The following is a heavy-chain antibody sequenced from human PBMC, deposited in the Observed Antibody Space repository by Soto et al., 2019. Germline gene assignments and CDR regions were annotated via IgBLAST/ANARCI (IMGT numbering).Heavy chain of an antibody. J-gene: IGHJ5*02. CDR2: VDPSDSYT. V-gene: IGHV5-10-1*01. D-gene: IGHD1-26*01. CDR3: VRHSSNTVAPSAPFEP. CDR1: GYGFTTKW. Sequence: GESLKISCQDSGYGFTTKWISWLRQMPGKGLEWVGRVDPSDSYTDYSPSFRGHVIISVDRSVSTAYLEWSSLKASDSAIYYCVRHSSNTVAPSAPFEPWGQGTLVTVSS.